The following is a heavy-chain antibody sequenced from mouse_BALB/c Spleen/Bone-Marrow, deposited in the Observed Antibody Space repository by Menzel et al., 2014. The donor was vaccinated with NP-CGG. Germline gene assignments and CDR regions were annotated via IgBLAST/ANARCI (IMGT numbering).Heavy chain of an antibody. D-gene: IGHD2-4*01. V-gene: IGHV1-7*01. Sequence: QVQLQQSGAELAKPGASVKMSCKASGYTFTSYWMHWVKQRPGQGLEWIGYINPCTGYTEYNQKFKDKATMTAAKSSSTAYMQLKSLTSEDSAIYYCARWGLRSDYWGQGTTLTVSS. J-gene: IGHJ2*01. CDR1: GYTFTSYW. CDR2: INPCTGYT. CDR3: ARWGLRSDY.